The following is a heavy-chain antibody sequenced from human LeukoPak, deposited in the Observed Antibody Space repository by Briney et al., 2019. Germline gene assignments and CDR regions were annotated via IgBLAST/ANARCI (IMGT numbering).Heavy chain of an antibody. CDR3: ARSEGYSYGSFDY. V-gene: IGHV3-48*03. J-gene: IGHJ4*02. CDR1: GFTFSSYE. D-gene: IGHD5-18*01. CDR2: ISSSGSTI. Sequence: GGSLRLSCAASGFTFSSYEMNWVRQAPGKGLEWVSYISSSGSTIYYADSVKGRFTISRDNAKNTLYLQMNSLRAEDTAVYYCARSEGYSYGSFDYWGQGTLVTVSS.